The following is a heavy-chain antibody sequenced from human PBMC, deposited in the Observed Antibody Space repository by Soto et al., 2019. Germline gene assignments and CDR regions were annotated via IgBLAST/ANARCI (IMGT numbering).Heavy chain of an antibody. CDR2: ISFDGSDT. J-gene: IGHJ4*02. D-gene: IGHD6-13*01. CDR3: ARDHDNRSWYGYLDY. V-gene: IGHV3-33*05. CDR1: GFSIGDYG. Sequence: GGSLRLSCTASGFSIGDYGMNWIRQAPGKGLEWVAVISFDGSDTFYGDSVKGRFTISRDNSENTLYLQMNSLRAEDTAVYYCARDHDNRSWYGYLDYWGQGTLVTVSS.